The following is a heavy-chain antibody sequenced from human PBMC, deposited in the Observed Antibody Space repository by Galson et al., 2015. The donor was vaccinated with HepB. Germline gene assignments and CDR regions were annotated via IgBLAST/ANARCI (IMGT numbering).Heavy chain of an antibody. D-gene: IGHD6-19*01. CDR3: AKGPYLYSALAGTMAGFDY. V-gene: IGHV3-30*18. CDR1: GFTFSNYG. CDR2: ISYDGSNK. Sequence: SLRLSCAASGFTFSNYGMHWVRQAPGKGLGWVAVISYDGSNKYYADSVKGRFTISRDNSKNTLYLQMNSLRAEDTALYYCAKGPYLYSALAGTMAGFDYWGQGTLVTVSS. J-gene: IGHJ4*02.